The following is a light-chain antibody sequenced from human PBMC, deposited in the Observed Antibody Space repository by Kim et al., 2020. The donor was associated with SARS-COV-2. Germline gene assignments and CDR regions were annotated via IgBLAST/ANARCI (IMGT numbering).Light chain of an antibody. J-gene: IGLJ3*02. CDR3: NSRDTSGNLWV. Sequence: ALGQTVRITCQGNSLRNYHASWYQQRPGKAPVLVIYNKDNRPSGIPDRFCGSSSVDTASLTITGARAEDEADYYCNSRDTSGNLWVFGGGTQLTVL. CDR2: NKD. CDR1: SLRNYH. V-gene: IGLV3-19*01.